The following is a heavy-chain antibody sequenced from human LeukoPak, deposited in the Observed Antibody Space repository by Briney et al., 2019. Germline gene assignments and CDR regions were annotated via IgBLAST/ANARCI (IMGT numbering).Heavy chain of an antibody. V-gene: IGHV1-18*01. J-gene: IGHJ4*02. CDR1: GYTFTSYG. CDR3: ARDSGYCSSTSCYGVPDY. Sequence: ASVKVSCKASGYTFTSYGISWVRQAPGQGLEWMGWISAYNGYTKYAQKLQGRVTMTTDTSTSTACMELRSLRSDDTAVYYCARDSGYCSSTSCYGVPDYWGQGTLVTVSS. CDR2: ISAYNGYT. D-gene: IGHD2-2*01.